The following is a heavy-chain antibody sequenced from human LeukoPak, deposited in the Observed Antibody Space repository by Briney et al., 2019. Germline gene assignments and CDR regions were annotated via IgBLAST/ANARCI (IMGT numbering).Heavy chain of an antibody. CDR3: ARGSDFWSGSDY. J-gene: IGHJ4*02. CDR2: ISNSGSDK. V-gene: IGHV3-11*01. D-gene: IGHD3-3*01. Sequence: GGSLRLSCAASGFTFSDYYMNWIRQAPGKGLEWVSYISNSGSDKYYADSVKGRFTVSRDNAKNSLSLQMNSLRAEDTAVYYCARGSDFWSGSDYWGQGTLVTVSS. CDR1: GFTFSDYY.